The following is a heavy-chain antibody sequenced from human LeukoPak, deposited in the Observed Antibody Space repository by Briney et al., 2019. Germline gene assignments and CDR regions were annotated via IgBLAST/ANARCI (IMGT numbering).Heavy chain of an antibody. CDR3: ARSPGEWEPMYYFDY. CDR2: INSDGSST. CDR1: GFTFSSYW. Sequence: PGGSLRLSCAASGFTFSSYWMHWVRQAPGKGLVWVSRINSDGSSTSYADSVKGRFSISRDNAKNSLYLQMNSLRAEDTAVYYCARSPGEWEPMYYFDYWGQGTLVTVSS. D-gene: IGHD1-26*01. V-gene: IGHV3-74*01. J-gene: IGHJ4*02.